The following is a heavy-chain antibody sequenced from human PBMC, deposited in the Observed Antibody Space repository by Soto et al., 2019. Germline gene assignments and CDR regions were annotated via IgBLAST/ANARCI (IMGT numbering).Heavy chain of an antibody. J-gene: IGHJ3*02. V-gene: IGHV3-30*18. CDR2: ISYDGSNK. Sequence: QVQLVESGGGVVQPGRSLRLSCAASGFTFSSYGMHWVRQAPGKGLEWVAVISYDGSNKYYADSVKGRFTISRDNSKNTLYLQMNSLRAEDTAVYYCAKPTTVHLDAFDIWGRGTMVTVSS. CDR1: GFTFSSYG. CDR3: AKPTTVHLDAFDI. D-gene: IGHD4-17*01.